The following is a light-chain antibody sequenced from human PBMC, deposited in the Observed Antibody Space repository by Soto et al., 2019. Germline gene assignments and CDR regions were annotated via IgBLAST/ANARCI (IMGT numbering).Light chain of an antibody. CDR2: LEGSGTY. V-gene: IGLV4-60*02. CDR1: SGHSSYI. CDR3: ETWYSNIQV. J-gene: IGLJ2*01. Sequence: QPVLTQSSASSASLGSSVRLTCTLSSGHSSYIIAWHQQQPGKAPRYLMKLEGSGTYNKGSGVPDRFSGSSSGADRYLTISNLKLEDEADYHCETWYSNIQVFGGGTKLTVL.